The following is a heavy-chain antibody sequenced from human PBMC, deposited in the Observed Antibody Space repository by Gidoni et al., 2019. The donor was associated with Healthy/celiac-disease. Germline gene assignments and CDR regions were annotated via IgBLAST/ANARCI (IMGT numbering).Heavy chain of an antibody. J-gene: IGHJ4*02. CDR2: INPNSGGT. CDR1: GYTFTGYY. D-gene: IGHD3-22*01. V-gene: IGHV1-2*06. Sequence: QGPLVQSWAAVKKPGAAVKVSFNASGYTFTGYYMHWVRQAPGQGLEWMGRINPNSGGTNYAQKFQGRVTMTRDTSISTAYMELSRLRSDDTAVYYCARYSSPMGYYDSSGYYNYWGQGTLVTVSS. CDR3: ARYSSPMGYYDSSGYYNY.